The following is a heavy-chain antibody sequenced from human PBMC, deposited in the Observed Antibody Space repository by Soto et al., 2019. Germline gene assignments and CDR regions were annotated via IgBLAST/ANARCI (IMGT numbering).Heavy chain of an antibody. Sequence: GASVKVSCKASGGTFSSYTISWVRQAPGQGLEWMGWISAYNGNTNYAQKLQGRVTMTTDTSTSTAYMELRSLRSDDTAVYYCARVGGDCSGGSCYYYYYMDVWGKGTTVTVSS. CDR2: ISAYNGNT. J-gene: IGHJ6*03. V-gene: IGHV1-18*01. CDR1: GGTFSSYT. CDR3: ARVGGDCSGGSCYYYYYMDV. D-gene: IGHD2-15*01.